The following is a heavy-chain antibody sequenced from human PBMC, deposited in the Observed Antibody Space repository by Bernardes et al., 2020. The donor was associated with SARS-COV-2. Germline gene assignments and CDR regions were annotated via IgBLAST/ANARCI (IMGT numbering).Heavy chain of an antibody. CDR3: ASHSYGSGSYLDY. D-gene: IGHD3-10*01. Sequence: GGSLRLSCAASGFTFSSYGMHWVRQAPGKGLEWVAVIWYDGSNKYYADSVKGRFTISRDNSKNTLYLQMNSLRAEDTAVYYCASHSYGSGSYLDYWGQGTLVTVSS. J-gene: IGHJ4*02. V-gene: IGHV3-33*08. CDR1: GFTFSSYG. CDR2: IWYDGSNK.